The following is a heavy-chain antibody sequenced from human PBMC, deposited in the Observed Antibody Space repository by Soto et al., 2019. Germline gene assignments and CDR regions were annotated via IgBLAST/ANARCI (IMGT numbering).Heavy chain of an antibody. Sequence: ASVKVSCKASGYSFNSYGISWAREAPGQGPEWMGWISTYGGDVNLAANFQGRLTLTTDTSTSTAYMELSSLGFEDTAVYYCARFPGRMVLSGYYYGMDVWGQGTTVTVSS. CDR3: ARFPGRMVLSGYYYGMDV. D-gene: IGHD3-10*01. CDR1: GYSFNSYG. V-gene: IGHV1-18*01. J-gene: IGHJ6*02. CDR2: ISTYGGDV.